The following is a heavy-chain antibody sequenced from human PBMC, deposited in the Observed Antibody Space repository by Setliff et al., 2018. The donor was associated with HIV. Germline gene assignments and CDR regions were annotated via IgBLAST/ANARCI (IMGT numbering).Heavy chain of an antibody. CDR2: THYTGST. Sequence: SETLSLTCTVSGGSISSSSHYWGWLRQPPGKGLEWIGSTHYTGSTYYNPSLKSRVTISVDPSKNQFSLQLSSVTAADTAVYYCARRYSSSSEIRVDYWGQGTLVTVSS. J-gene: IGHJ4*02. CDR1: GGSISSSSHY. V-gene: IGHV4-39*01. CDR3: ARRYSSSSEIRVDY. D-gene: IGHD6-6*01.